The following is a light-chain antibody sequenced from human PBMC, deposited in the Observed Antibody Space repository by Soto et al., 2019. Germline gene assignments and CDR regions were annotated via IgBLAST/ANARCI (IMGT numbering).Light chain of an antibody. Sequence: EIVLTQSPGTLSLSPGERATLSCRASQSVRSFYLAWYQQKPGQAPRLLIYGASTRATGIPARFSGCGSGTEFTLTISSLQSEDFAVYSCQQYNNWPRTFGQGTKVDIK. CDR3: QQYNNWPRT. J-gene: IGKJ1*01. V-gene: IGKV3D-15*01. CDR1: QSVRSFY. CDR2: GAS.